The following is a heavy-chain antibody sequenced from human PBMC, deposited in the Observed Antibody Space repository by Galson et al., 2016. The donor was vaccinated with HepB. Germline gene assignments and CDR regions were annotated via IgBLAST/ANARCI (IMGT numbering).Heavy chain of an antibody. CDR3: ARENGASGSAFDI. CDR2: IWYDGSNK. D-gene: IGHD1-26*01. Sequence: SLRLSCAASGFTFRSYGMHWVRQAPGKGLEWVAVIWYDGSNKYHADSVKGRFTISRDNSKNTLYLQMNSRRAEDTAVYYCARENGASGSAFDIWGQGTMVTVSS. V-gene: IGHV3-33*01. CDR1: GFTFRSYG. J-gene: IGHJ3*02.